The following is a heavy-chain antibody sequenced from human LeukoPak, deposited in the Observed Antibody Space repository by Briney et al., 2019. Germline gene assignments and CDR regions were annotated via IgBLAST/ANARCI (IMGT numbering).Heavy chain of an antibody. CDR3: ARGAGEWLATYYMDV. V-gene: IGHV1-18*01. J-gene: IGHJ6*03. CDR1: GYTFTNYD. CDR2: ISAYNGNT. Sequence: ASVKVSCKASGYTFTNYDISWVRQAPGQGLEWMGWISAYNGNTNYAQKFQGRVTMTRNTSISTAYMELSSLRSEDTAIYYCARGAGEWLATYYMDVWGKGTTVIVSS. D-gene: IGHD3-3*01.